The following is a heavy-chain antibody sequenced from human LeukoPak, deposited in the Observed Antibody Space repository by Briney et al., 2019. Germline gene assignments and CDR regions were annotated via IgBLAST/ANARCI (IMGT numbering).Heavy chain of an antibody. J-gene: IGHJ6*03. CDR3: ARDHRPEIQYYYMDV. D-gene: IGHD1-14*01. CDR2: LLYDGNTR. Sequence: GGPLRLSCAASGFSLSNYGMHWVRQAPGKGLEWVAALLYDGNTRHYSDSVRGRFTISRDISKNTFYLQMNSLTAEDTAVYYCARDHRPEIQYYYMDVWGKGTTVAVSS. CDR1: GFSLSNYG. V-gene: IGHV3-33*01.